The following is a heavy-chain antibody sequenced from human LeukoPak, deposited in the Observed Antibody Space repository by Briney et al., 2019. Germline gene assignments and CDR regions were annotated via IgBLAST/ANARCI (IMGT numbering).Heavy chain of an antibody. CDR2: IHHSGST. J-gene: IGHJ4*02. CDR3: AREILRRYLASRMPSVTTFDF. CDR1: GGSFSDCY. V-gene: IGHV4-34*01. Sequence: SETLSLTCGVYGGSFSDCYWSWIRQAPGKGLEWIGEIHHSGSTYYNPSLKSRVTISVDTSENQFSLNLRSVTAADTAVYFCAREILRRYLASRMPSVTTFDFWGQGTLVTVSS. D-gene: IGHD4-17*01.